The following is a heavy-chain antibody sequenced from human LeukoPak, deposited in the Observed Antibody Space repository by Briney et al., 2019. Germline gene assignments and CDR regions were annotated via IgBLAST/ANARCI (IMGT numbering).Heavy chain of an antibody. Sequence: SETLSLTCTVSGCSISSLYWTWIRQPPGKGREWIGNIHNSGSTNYNPSLKSRVTISVDTAKNQCSLRLNSVTAADTAVYYCGRESFGGHCTRTGCFQYTWVDPWGQGSLVTVSS. V-gene: IGHV4-59*11. D-gene: IGHD2-8*01. CDR1: GCSISSLY. J-gene: IGHJ5*02. CDR3: GRESFGGHCTRTGCFQYTWVDP. CDR2: IHNSGST.